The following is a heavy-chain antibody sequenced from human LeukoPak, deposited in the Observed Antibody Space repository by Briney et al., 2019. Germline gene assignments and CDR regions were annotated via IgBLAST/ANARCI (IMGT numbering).Heavy chain of an antibody. Sequence: PGGSLRLSCGASGFTFSSYGMHWVRQAPGKGLEWVAVISYDGSNKYYEDSVKGRFTISRDNSKDTLYPRMNSLRAEDTAVYYCAKGHCSGGSCYLFDYWGQGTLVTVSS. CDR2: ISYDGSNK. J-gene: IGHJ4*02. CDR3: AKGHCSGGSCYLFDY. CDR1: GFTFSSYG. V-gene: IGHV3-30*18. D-gene: IGHD2-15*01.